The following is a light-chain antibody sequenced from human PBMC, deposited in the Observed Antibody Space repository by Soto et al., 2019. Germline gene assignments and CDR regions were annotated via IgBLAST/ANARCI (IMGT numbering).Light chain of an antibody. J-gene: IGKJ4*01. CDR1: QSISTY. CDR2: AAS. CDR3: QETYDTLT. V-gene: IGKV1-39*01. Sequence: DVQMTQSPSSLSASVGDRVTVTCRASQSISTYLSWYQQKPGKAPELLIYAASTLQSGVPSRFSGGGSGTDFTLTISSLQPEDFATYYCQETYDTLTFGGGTKVEIK.